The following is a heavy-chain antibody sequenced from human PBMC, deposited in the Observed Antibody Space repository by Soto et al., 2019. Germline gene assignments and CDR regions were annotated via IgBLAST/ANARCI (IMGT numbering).Heavy chain of an antibody. CDR1: GGSVSSRAHY. Sequence: QVQLQESGPQLVKPSETLSLTCTVSGGSVSSRAHYWGWIRQTPGKGLEWIGNIYYSGTTSYNPSLTRRVTITVDTTKNQFSLKLTSVTAAETAVYYCARLDPLSGYGYGLGGYYFDYWGQGTLVTVSS. CDR2: IYYSGTT. D-gene: IGHD5-18*01. CDR3: ARLDPLSGYGYGLGGYYFDY. J-gene: IGHJ4*02. V-gene: IGHV4-39*01.